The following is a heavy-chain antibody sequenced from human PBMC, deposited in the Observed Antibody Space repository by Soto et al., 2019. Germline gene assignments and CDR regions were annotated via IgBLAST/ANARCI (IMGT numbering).Heavy chain of an antibody. D-gene: IGHD1-26*01. V-gene: IGHV3-74*01. CDR3: GTTFEY. Sequence: GGSLRLSCAASGFTFSNYWIHWVRQVPGEGLVWVSTINNDGSRTWYADSLRGRIAMSRDNARNLVYLQMNSLRAEDTAVYYCGTTFEYWGQGALVTVSS. J-gene: IGHJ4*02. CDR2: INNDGSRT. CDR1: GFTFSNYW.